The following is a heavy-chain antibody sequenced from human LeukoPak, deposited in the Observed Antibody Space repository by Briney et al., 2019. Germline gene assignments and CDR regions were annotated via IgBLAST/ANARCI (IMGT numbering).Heavy chain of an antibody. CDR3: ARESMIAGSQH. D-gene: IGHD3-22*01. J-gene: IGHJ1*01. Sequence: SETLSLTCTVSGGSISSGSYYWSWIRQPAGKGLEWMGRIYTSGSTNYNPSLKSRVTISVDTSKNQFSLKLSSVTAADTAVYYCARESMIAGSQHWGQGTLVTVSS. V-gene: IGHV4-61*02. CDR1: GGSISSGSYY. CDR2: IYTSGST.